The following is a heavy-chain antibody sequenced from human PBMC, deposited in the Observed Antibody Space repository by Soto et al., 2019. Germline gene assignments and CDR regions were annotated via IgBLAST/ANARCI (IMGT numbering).Heavy chain of an antibody. V-gene: IGHV1-69*02. D-gene: IGHD3-10*01. CDR1: GDTFTFYS. J-gene: IGHJ4*02. CDR3: ASSYGSGYRAFDY. Sequence: QVQLVQSGAGVKRPGSSVKVSCKASGDTFTFYSINWVRQAPGLGLEWMGRINPILSMSNYAQRFQGRVTMTADKSTSTAYMELSSMRSEDTDIYYCASSYGSGYRAFDYWGQGALVTVSS. CDR2: INPILSMS.